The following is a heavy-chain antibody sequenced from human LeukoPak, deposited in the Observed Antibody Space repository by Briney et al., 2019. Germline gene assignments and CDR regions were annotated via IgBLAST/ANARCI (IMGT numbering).Heavy chain of an antibody. CDR1: GFTFSSYG. V-gene: IGHV3-30*03. Sequence: GGSLRLSCAASGFTFSSYGMHWVRQAPGKGLEWVAVISYDGSNKYYADSVKGRFTISRDNAKDSLYLQMNSLRAEDTAVYYCARVSGGDNFFDYWGQGTLVTVSS. CDR3: ARVSGGDNFFDY. D-gene: IGHD2-21*01. J-gene: IGHJ4*02. CDR2: ISYDGSNK.